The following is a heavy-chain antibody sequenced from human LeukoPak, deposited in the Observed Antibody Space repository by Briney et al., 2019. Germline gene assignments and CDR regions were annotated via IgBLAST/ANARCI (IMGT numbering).Heavy chain of an antibody. CDR1: GFTFSSYW. CDR2: IKQDGSEK. Sequence: PGGSLRLSCAASGFTFSSYWMSWVRQAPGKGLEWVANIKQDGSEKYYVDSVKGRFTISRDNAKSSLYLQMNSLRAEDTAVYYCARSKRAAAGTFDYWGQGTLVTVSS. CDR3: ARSKRAAAGTFDY. D-gene: IGHD6-13*01. J-gene: IGHJ4*02. V-gene: IGHV3-7*01.